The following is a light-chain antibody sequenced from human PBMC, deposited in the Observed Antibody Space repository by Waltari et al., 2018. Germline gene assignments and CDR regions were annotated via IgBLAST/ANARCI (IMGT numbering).Light chain of an antibody. J-gene: IGKJ1*01. CDR2: RAS. Sequence: EIVMTQSPASLSVSPGDRVTLSCRASQGVGNSLAWYQQRPGRAPRLLVYRASTRASDIPARFSGSGSGTDFTLSISTLQSEDFAVYYCQQYDDWPRTFGQGTKVEIK. CDR1: QGVGNS. CDR3: QQYDDWPRT. V-gene: IGKV3-15*01.